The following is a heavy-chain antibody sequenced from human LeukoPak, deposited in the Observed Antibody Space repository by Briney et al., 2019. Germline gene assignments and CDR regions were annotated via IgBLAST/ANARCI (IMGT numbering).Heavy chain of an antibody. CDR1: GFTFSDYY. CDR2: ISSSGSTI. CDR3: ARDQYYDSSGYLGY. Sequence: GGSLRLSCAASGFTFSDYYMSWIRQAPGKGLERVSYISSSGSTIHYADSVKGRFTISRDNAKNSLYLQMNSLRAEDTAVYYCARDQYYDSSGYLGYWGQGTLVTVSS. V-gene: IGHV3-11*01. D-gene: IGHD3-22*01. J-gene: IGHJ4*02.